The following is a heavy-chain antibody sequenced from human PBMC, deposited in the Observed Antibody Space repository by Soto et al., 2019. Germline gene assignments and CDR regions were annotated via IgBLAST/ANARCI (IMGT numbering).Heavy chain of an antibody. CDR2: IYYSGST. CDR1: GGSISSSSYY. V-gene: IGHV4-39*01. Sequence: KQSQTLSLTCTVSGGSISSSSYYWGWIRQPPGKGLEWIGSIYYSGSTYYNPSLKSRVTISVDTSKNQFSLKLSSVTAADTAVYYCAGYDFWSGSPNGWFDPWGQGTLVTVSS. D-gene: IGHD3-3*01. CDR3: AGYDFWSGSPNGWFDP. J-gene: IGHJ5*02.